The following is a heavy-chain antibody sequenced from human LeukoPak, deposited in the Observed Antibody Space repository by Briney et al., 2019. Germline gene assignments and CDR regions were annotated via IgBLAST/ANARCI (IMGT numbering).Heavy chain of an antibody. CDR2: ISSNGGST. CDR1: GFTFSSYA. D-gene: IGHD3-3*01. V-gene: IGHV3-64*01. J-gene: IGHJ5*02. Sequence: GGSLRLSCAASGFTFSSYAMHWVRQAPGKGLEYVSAISSNGGSTYYANSVKGRFTISRDNSKNTLYLQMGSLRAEDMAVYYCARAGYDFWSGYSNRPSFGNWFDPWGQGTLVTVSS. CDR3: ARAGYDFWSGYSNRPSFGNWFDP.